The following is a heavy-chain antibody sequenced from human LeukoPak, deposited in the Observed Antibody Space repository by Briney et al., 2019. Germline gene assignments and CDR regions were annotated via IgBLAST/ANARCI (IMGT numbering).Heavy chain of an antibody. CDR1: GFTFSSYS. D-gene: IGHD6-19*01. V-gene: IGHV3-48*02. Sequence: GGPPRLSCAASGFTFSSYSMNWVRQAPGKGLEWVSYISTSSSTIYYADSVKGRFTISRDNAKNSLYLQMSSLRDEDTAVYYCARDYRSSSGWTVDYWGQGTLVTVSS. CDR3: ARDYRSSSGWTVDY. J-gene: IGHJ4*02. CDR2: ISTSSSTI.